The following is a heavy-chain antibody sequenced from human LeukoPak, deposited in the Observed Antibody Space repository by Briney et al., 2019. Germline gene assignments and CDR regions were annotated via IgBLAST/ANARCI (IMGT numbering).Heavy chain of an antibody. CDR3: GTRPLNYDRSGYYFEGIEY. J-gene: IGHJ4*02. CDR1: GFTFSSYG. CDR2: ISYDGSNK. D-gene: IGHD3-22*01. V-gene: IGHV3-30*03. Sequence: GRSLRLSCAASGFTFSSYGMHWVRQAPGKGLEWVAVISYDGSNKYYADSVKGRFTISRDNSKNTLYLQMNSLRAEDTAVYYCGTRPLNYDRSGYYFEGIEYWGQGTLVTVSS.